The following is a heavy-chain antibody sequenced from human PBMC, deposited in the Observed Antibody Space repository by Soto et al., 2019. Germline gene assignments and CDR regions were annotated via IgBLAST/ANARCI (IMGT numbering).Heavy chain of an antibody. Sequence: PSETLSLTCAMSGVSISSGNLWTCVRQTPQRGLEYIGEIFHDGTANYYPSFERRVAISVDTSKNQFSLKLTSVTAADTAIYFCARLVYDTRLNYMYFDFWGQGALVTVYS. CDR2: IFHDGTA. D-gene: IGHD2-8*01. CDR3: ARLVYDTRLNYMYFDF. CDR1: GVSISSGNL. J-gene: IGHJ4*02. V-gene: IGHV4-4*02.